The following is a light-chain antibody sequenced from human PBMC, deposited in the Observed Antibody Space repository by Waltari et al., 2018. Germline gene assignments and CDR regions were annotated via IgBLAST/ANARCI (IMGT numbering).Light chain of an antibody. CDR3: SSYAGSSKGV. V-gene: IGLV2-23*02. Sequence: QSALTQPASVSGPPGQSITTSCTGTSRDVGNYKRVSWYQQHPGKAPKLMIYAVSKRPSGVSDRFSGSKSGDMASLTISGLQPEDEAEYFCSSYAGSSKGVFGGGTKVTVL. CDR1: SRDVGNYKR. J-gene: IGLJ2*01. CDR2: AVS.